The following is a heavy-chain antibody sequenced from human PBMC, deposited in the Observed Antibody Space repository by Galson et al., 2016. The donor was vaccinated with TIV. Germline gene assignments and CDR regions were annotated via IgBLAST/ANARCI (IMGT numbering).Heavy chain of an antibody. Sequence: SLRLSCAAAGFRFFDFEMSWVRQAPGKVLEWVAVISYDGSEKYYADSVRGRFTISRDNSNTVCLRMDSLRPEDTATFYCAKTYHSLKGNGDWLMAFDVWGQGTMVIVAS. D-gene: IGHD2-8*01. CDR2: ISYDGSEK. CDR1: GFRFFDFE. J-gene: IGHJ3*01. CDR3: AKTYHSLKGNGDWLMAFDV. V-gene: IGHV3-30*18.